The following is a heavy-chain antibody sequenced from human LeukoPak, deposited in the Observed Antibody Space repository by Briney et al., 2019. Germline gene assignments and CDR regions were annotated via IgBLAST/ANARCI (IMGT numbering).Heavy chain of an antibody. CDR2: ISGSGGST. CDR1: GFTFTNYA. D-gene: IGHD3-10*01. J-gene: IGHJ4*02. CDR3: AKDRRPTMVRGPVSDY. V-gene: IGHV3-23*01. Sequence: GGSLRLSCAASGFTFTNYAMNWVRQAPGNGLEWVSGISGSGGSTYYAASVKGRFTISRDNSKNTLYLQMNSLRAEDTAVYYCAKDRRPTMVRGPVSDYWGQGTLVTVSS.